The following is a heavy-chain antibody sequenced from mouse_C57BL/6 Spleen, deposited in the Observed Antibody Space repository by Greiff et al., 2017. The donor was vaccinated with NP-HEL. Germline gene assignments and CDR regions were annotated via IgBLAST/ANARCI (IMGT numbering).Heavy chain of an antibody. V-gene: IGHV1-82*01. Sequence: VKLQESGPELVKPGASVKISCKASGYAFSSSWMNWVKQRPGKGLEWIGRIYPGDGDTNYNGKFKGKATLTADKSSSTAYMPLSSLTSEDSAVYFCAREGGLPTVVFDYWGQGTTLTVSS. D-gene: IGHD1-1*01. J-gene: IGHJ2*01. CDR3: AREGGLPTVVFDY. CDR2: IYPGDGDT. CDR1: GYAFSSSW.